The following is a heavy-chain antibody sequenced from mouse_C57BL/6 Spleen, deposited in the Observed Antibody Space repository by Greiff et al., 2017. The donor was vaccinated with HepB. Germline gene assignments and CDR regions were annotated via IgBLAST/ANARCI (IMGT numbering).Heavy chain of an antibody. CDR3: TRNDGYPYYFAY. CDR1: GFTFSSDA. V-gene: IGHV5-4*01. Sequence: EVQLVESGGGLVKPGGSLKLSCAASGFTFSSDAMSWVRQTPEKRLEWVATISDGGSYTYYPDNVKGRFTISRDNAKNNLYLQMSHLKSEDTAMYYCTRNDGYPYYFAYWGQGTTLTVSS. D-gene: IGHD2-3*01. J-gene: IGHJ2*01. CDR2: ISDGGSYT.